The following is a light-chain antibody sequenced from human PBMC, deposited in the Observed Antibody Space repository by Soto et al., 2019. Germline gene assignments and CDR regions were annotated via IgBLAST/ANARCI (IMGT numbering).Light chain of an antibody. CDR2: EVS. J-gene: IGLJ3*02. Sequence: QSALTQPASVSGSPGQSITISCTGTSSDVGGYNYVSWYQQHPGKAPKLMIYEVSNRPSGVSNRFAYSKSGNTASLTISGLQAEDEADYYCSSYTSSSTPWVFGGGTKLTVL. CDR1: SSDVGGYNY. V-gene: IGLV2-14*01. CDR3: SSYTSSSTPWV.